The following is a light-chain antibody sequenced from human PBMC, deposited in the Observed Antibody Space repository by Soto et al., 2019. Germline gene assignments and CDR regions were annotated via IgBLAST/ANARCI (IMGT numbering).Light chain of an antibody. Sequence: DVQMTQSPSTLSASVGYRVTITCRASQSTSRWLAWYQQKPGKAPQILIYMASSLESGVPSRFSGSGSGTEFNLTISILQPDDFATYYCQQYNSYSPPWTFGQGAKVEIK. J-gene: IGKJ1*01. CDR1: QSTSRW. V-gene: IGKV1-5*03. CDR3: QQYNSYSPPWT. CDR2: MAS.